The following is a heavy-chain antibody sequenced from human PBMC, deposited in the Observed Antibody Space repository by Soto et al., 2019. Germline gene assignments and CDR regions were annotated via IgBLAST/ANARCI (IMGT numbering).Heavy chain of an antibody. Sequence: QVQLQESGPGLVKPSETLSLTCTVSGGSVSSGSYYWSWIRQPPGKGLEWIGYIYYRGSTNYNPALKSRVTISVDTSKNQCSLKLSSVTAADTAVYYCARGGYDFWDVWGQGTTVTVSS. J-gene: IGHJ6*02. V-gene: IGHV4-61*01. CDR3: ARGGYDFWDV. CDR2: IYYRGST. D-gene: IGHD3-3*01. CDR1: GGSVSSGSYY.